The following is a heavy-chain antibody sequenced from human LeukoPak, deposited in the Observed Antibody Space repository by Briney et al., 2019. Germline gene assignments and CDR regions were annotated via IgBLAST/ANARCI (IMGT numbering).Heavy chain of an antibody. CDR1: GFTFSNYA. V-gene: IGHV3-23*01. CDR3: AKASRGIAAAGIGRGAFDI. D-gene: IGHD6-13*01. Sequence: GGSLRLSCAASGFTFSNYAMSWVRQAPGKGLEWVSGIGGSGVGTYYAASVKGRFTISRDNSKNTLYLQMNSLRAEDTAVYYCAKASRGIAAAGIGRGAFDIWGQGTMVTVSS. CDR2: IGGSGVGT. J-gene: IGHJ3*02.